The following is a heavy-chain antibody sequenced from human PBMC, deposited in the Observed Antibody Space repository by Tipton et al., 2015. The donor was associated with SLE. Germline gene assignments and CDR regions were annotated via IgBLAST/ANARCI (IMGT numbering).Heavy chain of an antibody. J-gene: IGHJ2*01. D-gene: IGHD3-16*01. CDR2: IYYSGST. CDR1: GGSISSGGYY. CDR3: ARKRLPDLDFDL. Sequence: LRLSCTVSGGSISSGGYYWSWIRQHPGKGLEWIGYIYYSGSTYYNPSLKSRVIISIDTSKNQFSLKLSSVTAADTAVYYCARKRLPDLDFDLWGRGTLVTVSS. V-gene: IGHV4-31*03.